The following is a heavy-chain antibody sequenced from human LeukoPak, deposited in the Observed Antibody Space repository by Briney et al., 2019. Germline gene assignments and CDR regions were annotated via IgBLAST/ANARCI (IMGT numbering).Heavy chain of an antibody. D-gene: IGHD1-26*01. CDR2: IYYSGST. Sequence: SETLSLTRTVSGGSISSYYWSWIRQPPGKGLEWIGYIYYSGSTNYNPSLKSRVTISVDTSKNQFSLKLSSVTAADTAVYYCARGKAGALDYWGQGTLVTVSS. CDR3: ARGKAGALDY. CDR1: GGSISSYY. J-gene: IGHJ4*02. V-gene: IGHV4-59*01.